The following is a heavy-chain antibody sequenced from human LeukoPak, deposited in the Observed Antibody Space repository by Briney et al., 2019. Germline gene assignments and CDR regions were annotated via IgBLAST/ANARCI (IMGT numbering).Heavy chain of an antibody. CDR3: ASWAGTTAGFSGPFDF. Sequence: GGSLRLSCAASGFTFDSYGMNWVRQAPGKGLEWISHIRSSSSRSTTYYADSVKGRFTISRDDAKNSLYLQMNSLRGEDTAVYYCASWAGTTAGFSGPFDFWGQGTLVTVSS. V-gene: IGHV3-48*01. D-gene: IGHD6-25*01. J-gene: IGHJ4*02. CDR2: IRSSSSRSTT. CDR1: GFTFDSYG.